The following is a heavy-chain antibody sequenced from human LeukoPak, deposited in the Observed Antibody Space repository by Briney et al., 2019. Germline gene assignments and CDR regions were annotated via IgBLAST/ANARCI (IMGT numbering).Heavy chain of an antibody. V-gene: IGHV3-33*06. CDR1: GFTFSDYG. J-gene: IGHJ4*02. D-gene: IGHD6-6*01. Sequence: PGRSLRLSCAASGFTFSDYGMHWVRQAPGKGLEWMAVIWYDGSNKYYADSVKGRFTISRDNSKNTLYLQMNSLRAEDTAVYYCAKGNSSGFDYWGQGTLVTVSS. CDR2: IWYDGSNK. CDR3: AKGNSSGFDY.